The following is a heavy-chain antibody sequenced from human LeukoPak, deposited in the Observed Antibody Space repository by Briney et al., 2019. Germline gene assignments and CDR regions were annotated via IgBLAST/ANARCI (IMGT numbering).Heavy chain of an antibody. CDR2: IYPGDSDT. Sequence: GGSLKISCKGSGYSFTSYWIGWVRQMPGKGLEWMGIIYPGDSDTRYSPSFQGQVTISADKSISTAYLQWSSLKASDTAMYYCVRGGDVVVVAANDAFDIWGQRTMVTVSS. CDR1: GYSFTSYW. D-gene: IGHD2-15*01. J-gene: IGHJ3*02. V-gene: IGHV5-51*01. CDR3: VRGGDVVVVAANDAFDI.